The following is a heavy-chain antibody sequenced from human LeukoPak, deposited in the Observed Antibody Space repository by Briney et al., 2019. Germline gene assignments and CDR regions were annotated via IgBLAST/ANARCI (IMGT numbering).Heavy chain of an antibody. CDR2: IDHSGRT. CDR1: GGSFSGYY. V-gene: IGHV4-34*01. CDR3: ARKSVVSAGRKPYDF. D-gene: IGHD2-2*01. J-gene: IGHJ4*02. Sequence: SETLSLTCAVYGGSFSGYYWSWIRQPPGKGLEWIGEIDHSGRTNSNASLKSRVTLSVDMSKNQFSLRLSSVTAADTAVYYCARKSVVSAGRKPYDFWDQGTLVTVSP.